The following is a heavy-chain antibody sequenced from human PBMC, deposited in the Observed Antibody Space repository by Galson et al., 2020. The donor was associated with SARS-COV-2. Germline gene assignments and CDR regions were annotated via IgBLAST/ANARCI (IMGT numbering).Heavy chain of an antibody. CDR1: GYTFTSYY. CDR2: INPSGGST. D-gene: IGHD4-17*01. CDR3: ARAPQGTTVVTPDYYYGMDV. J-gene: IGHJ6*02. Sequence: GASVKVSCEASGYTFTSYYMHWVRQAPGQGLEWMGIINPSGGSTSYAQKFQGRVTMTRDTSTSTVYMELSSLRSEDTAVYYCARAPQGTTVVTPDYYYGMDVWGQGTTVTVSS. V-gene: IGHV1-46*01.